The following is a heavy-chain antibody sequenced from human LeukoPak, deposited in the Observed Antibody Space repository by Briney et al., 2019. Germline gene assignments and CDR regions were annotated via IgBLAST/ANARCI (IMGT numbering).Heavy chain of an antibody. J-gene: IGHJ6*04. D-gene: IGHD3-10*02. V-gene: IGHV3-48*04. CDR1: GFTFSTYN. CDR3: AELGITMIGGV. CDR2: ISSSSTTI. Sequence: GGSLRLSCAASGFTFSTYNMNWVRQAPGKGLEWVSYISSSSTTIYYADSVKGRFTISRDNAKNSLYLQMNSLRAEDTAVYYCAELGITMIGGVWGKGTTVTISS.